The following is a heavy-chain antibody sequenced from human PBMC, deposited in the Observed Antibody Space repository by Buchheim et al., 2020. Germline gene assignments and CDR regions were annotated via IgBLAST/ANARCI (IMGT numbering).Heavy chain of an antibody. CDR3: ARDHNDSSGLEDY. D-gene: IGHD3-22*01. J-gene: IGHJ4*02. V-gene: IGHV3-7*01. Sequence: EVQLVESGGGLVQPGGSLRLSCAASGFTFSDYWLTWVRQAPGKGLEWVANIKQDETEKYYVDSVKGRFTISRDNSMGSLYLEMNSLRAEDTAVYYCARDHNDSSGLEDYWGQGTL. CDR2: IKQDETEK. CDR1: GFTFSDYW.